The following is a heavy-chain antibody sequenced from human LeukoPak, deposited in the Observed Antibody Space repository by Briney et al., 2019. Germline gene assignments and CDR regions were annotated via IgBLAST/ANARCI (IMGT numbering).Heavy chain of an antibody. J-gene: IGHJ4*02. D-gene: IGHD3-22*01. CDR3: ARVRFYDTTGYSTSYYLDY. V-gene: IGHV4-59*01. Sequence: SETLSLTCAVSGGPIIASYWSWIRQPPGKGLEWIGYTHYSGTGNYSPSLKSRVTISIDTSKNRFSLRLTSVPAADTAVYYCARVRFYDTTGYSTSYYLDYWGQGALVTVSS. CDR1: GGPIIASY. CDR2: THYSGTG.